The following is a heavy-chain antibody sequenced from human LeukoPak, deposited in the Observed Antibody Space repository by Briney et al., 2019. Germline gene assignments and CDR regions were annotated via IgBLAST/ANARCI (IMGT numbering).Heavy chain of an antibody. CDR3: AGRGQRYFRD. D-gene: IGHD3-9*01. V-gene: IGHV4-59*08. CDR2: IYKVGNT. J-gene: IGHJ1*01. CDR1: GDSISTAY. Sequence: SETLSLICSVSGDSISTAYWSWIRQSPEKGLDWIGYIYKVGNTDYNPSLKSRVTISLDTSKNQLSLSLKSVTAADTAVYYCAGRGQRYFRDWGQGTLVTVSS.